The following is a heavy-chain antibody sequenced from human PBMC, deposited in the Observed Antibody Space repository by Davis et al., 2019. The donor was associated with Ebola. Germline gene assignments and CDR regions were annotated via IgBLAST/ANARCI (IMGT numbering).Heavy chain of an antibody. V-gene: IGHV3-7*03. CDR1: GFSFSSHW. D-gene: IGHD3-16*01. CDR3: AREAVWRFDP. Sequence: GESLKISCAASGFSFSSHWMSWVRQAPGKGLGWVANIRQDGSEKHYVDSVKGRFTISRDNAKNSLYLQMNSLRAEDTAVYYCAREAVWRFDPWGQGTLVTVSS. J-gene: IGHJ5*02. CDR2: IRQDGSEK.